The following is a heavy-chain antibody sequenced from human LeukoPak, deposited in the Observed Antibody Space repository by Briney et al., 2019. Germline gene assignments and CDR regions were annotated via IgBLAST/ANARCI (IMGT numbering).Heavy chain of an antibody. Sequence: GGSLRLSCEAPEFTLKDYWMHWVRQGPGKGLVWVSRINSDGSSASYADSVEGRFTISRDNAKNTLYLQMNSLRAEDTAVYYCARGSPTPNSRYFDLWGRGTLVTVSS. D-gene: IGHD4-11*01. V-gene: IGHV3-74*01. CDR2: INSDGSSA. CDR1: EFTLKDYW. J-gene: IGHJ2*01. CDR3: ARGSPTPNSRYFDL.